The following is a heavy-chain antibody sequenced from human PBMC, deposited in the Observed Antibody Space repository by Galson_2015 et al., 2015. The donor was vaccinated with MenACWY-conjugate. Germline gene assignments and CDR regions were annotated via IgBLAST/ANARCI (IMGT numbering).Heavy chain of an antibody. CDR1: GFTFSSYA. CDR2: ISGSGGST. J-gene: IGHJ4*02. Sequence: SLRLSCAASGFTFSSYAMSWVRQAPGKGLEWVSAISGSGGSTYYADSVKGRFTISRDNSKNTLYLQMNSLRAEDTAVYYCAKVAPFYDFWSGANFDYWGQGTLVTVSS. V-gene: IGHV3-23*01. CDR3: AKVAPFYDFWSGANFDY. D-gene: IGHD3-3*01.